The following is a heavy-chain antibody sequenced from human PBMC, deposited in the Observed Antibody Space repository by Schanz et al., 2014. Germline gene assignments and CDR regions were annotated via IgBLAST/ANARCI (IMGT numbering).Heavy chain of an antibody. CDR2: IKQHGTEK. CDR1: GFTVSSNY. CDR3: TKFETRTGTNY. D-gene: IGHD1-1*01. Sequence: EVQLVESGGGLIQPGGSLRLSCAASGFTVSSNYMSWVRQAPGKGLEWVATIKQHGTEKYYADSVKGRFTISRDNSKNTLYLQMNSLRAEDTAVYYCTKFETRTGTNYWGQGTLVTVSS. V-gene: IGHV3-7*01. J-gene: IGHJ4*02.